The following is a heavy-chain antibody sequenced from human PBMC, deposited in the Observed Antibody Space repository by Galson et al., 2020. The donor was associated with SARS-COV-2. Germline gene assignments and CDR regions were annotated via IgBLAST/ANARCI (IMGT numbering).Heavy chain of an antibody. D-gene: IGHD2-2*01. V-gene: IGHV3-33*01. CDR2: IWFDGRDE. CDR1: GFVFSTFG. CDR3: VRDRYCTSTTCHNWFCH. J-gene: IGHJ5*02. Sequence: SCAASGFVFSTFGMHWVRQAPGKGLEWVAFIWFDGRDEYYADSVKGLFTVSRDNSKNTLYLQMNSLRDDDSAVYYCVRDRYCTSTTCHNWFCHWGQGTLVTVSS.